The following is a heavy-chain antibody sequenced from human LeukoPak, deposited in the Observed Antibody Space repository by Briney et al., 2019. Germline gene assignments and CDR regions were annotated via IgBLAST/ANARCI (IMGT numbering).Heavy chain of an antibody. D-gene: IGHD3-10*01. J-gene: IGHJ4*02. Sequence: SETLSLTCTVSGGSISSGSYYWSWIRQPAGKGLEWIGRIYTSGSTNYNPSLKSRVTISVDTSKNQFSLKLSSVTAADTAVYYCARAPLRFGELPSDYWGQGTLVTVSS. CDR3: ARAPLRFGELPSDY. V-gene: IGHV4-61*02. CDR1: GGSISSGSYY. CDR2: IYTSGST.